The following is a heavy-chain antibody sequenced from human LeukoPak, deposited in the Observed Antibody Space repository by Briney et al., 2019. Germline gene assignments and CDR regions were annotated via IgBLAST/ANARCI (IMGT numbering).Heavy chain of an antibody. J-gene: IGHJ5*02. V-gene: IGHV4-39*07. CDR3: ARERSQSIWFGELLSSNWFDP. CDR2: MFYSGTT. CDR1: GGSISSSGKY. D-gene: IGHD3-10*01. Sequence: SETLSLTCTVAGGSISSSGKYGAWIRQPPGKGLEWMGSMFYSGTTYYNPSLKSRVPISVDTSKNQFSLKLSSVPAADTAVYYCARERSQSIWFGELLSSNWFDPWGQGTLVTVSS.